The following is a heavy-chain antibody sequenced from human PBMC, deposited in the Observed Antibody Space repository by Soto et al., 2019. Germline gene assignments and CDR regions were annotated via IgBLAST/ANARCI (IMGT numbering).Heavy chain of an antibody. V-gene: IGHV3-9*01. CDR2: ISWNSGSI. Sequence: SLRLSCAASGFTFDDYAMHWVRQAPGKGLEWVSGISWNSGSIGYADSVKGRFTISRDNAKNSLYLQMNSLRAEDTALYYCAKDSSGSYYYGMDVWGQGTTVTVSS. J-gene: IGHJ6*02. CDR3: AKDSSGSYYYGMDV. D-gene: IGHD6-19*01. CDR1: GFTFDDYA.